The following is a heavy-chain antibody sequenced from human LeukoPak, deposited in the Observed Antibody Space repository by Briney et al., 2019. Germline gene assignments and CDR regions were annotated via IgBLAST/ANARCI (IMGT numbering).Heavy chain of an antibody. J-gene: IGHJ4*02. CDR2: IWYDGSNQ. CDR1: GFPFSSYE. Sequence: GGSLRLSCAASGFPFSSYEMNWVCPAPGKGLEWVAFIWYDGSNQDYADSVKGRFTISRDNSKNTLDLQMNSLRAEDTAVYYCAKDSGDYVIDFWGQGTLATVSS. V-gene: IGHV3-30*02. D-gene: IGHD2-21*02. CDR3: AKDSGDYVIDF.